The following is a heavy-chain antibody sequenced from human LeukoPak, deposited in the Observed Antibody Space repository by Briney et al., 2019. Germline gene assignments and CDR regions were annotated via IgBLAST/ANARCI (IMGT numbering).Heavy chain of an antibody. CDR3: AREGGFHYDSSGDAFDI. J-gene: IGHJ3*02. CDR2: ISSNGAYI. D-gene: IGHD3-22*01. V-gene: IGHV3-21*01. CDR1: GFTFSRFT. Sequence: GGSLRPSCAASGFTFSRFTMNWVRQAPGKGLEWVSSISSNGAYIYYADSLRGRLTISRDNAKNSLYLQVNRLGAEDTAVYYCAREGGFHYDSSGDAFDIWGQGTMVTVSS.